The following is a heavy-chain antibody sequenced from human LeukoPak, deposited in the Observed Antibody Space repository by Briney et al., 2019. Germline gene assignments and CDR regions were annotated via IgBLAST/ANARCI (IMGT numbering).Heavy chain of an antibody. D-gene: IGHD6-19*01. CDR1: GGSISSYY. V-gene: IGHV4-59*08. CDR3: ARQLSTAVAGFDP. CDR2: IYYSGST. J-gene: IGHJ5*02. Sequence: SSETLSLTCTVSGGSISSYYWSWIRQPPGKGLEWIGYIYYSGSTNYNPSLKSRVTISVDTSKNQFSLKLSSVTAADTAVYYCARQLSTAVAGFDPWGQGTLVTASS.